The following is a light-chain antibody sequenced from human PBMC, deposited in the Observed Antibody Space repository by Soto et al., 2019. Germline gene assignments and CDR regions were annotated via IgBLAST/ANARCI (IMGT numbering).Light chain of an antibody. V-gene: IGKV1D-12*01. CDR1: QAISKW. Sequence: DIQMTQSPSSVSASLGDRVTMACRASQAISKWLAWYQQKPGRAPKLLIYAASSLQSGVPSRFSGSGSGTDFTLTISSLQPEDFASYYCQQANSFPPTFGPGTKVDIK. J-gene: IGKJ3*01. CDR2: AAS. CDR3: QQANSFPPT.